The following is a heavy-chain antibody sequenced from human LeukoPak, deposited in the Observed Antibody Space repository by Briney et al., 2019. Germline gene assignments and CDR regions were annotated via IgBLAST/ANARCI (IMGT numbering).Heavy chain of an antibody. J-gene: IGHJ4*02. V-gene: IGHV4-59*01. CDR3: ARGQWELPDY. CDR2: IYYSGST. CDR1: GGSISSYY. Sequence: PSETLSLTCTVSGGSISSYYWSWIPQPPGKGLEWIGYIYYSGSTNYNPSLKSRVTISVDTSKNQFSLKLSSVTAADTAVHYCARGQWELPDYWGQGTLVTVSS. D-gene: IGHD1-26*01.